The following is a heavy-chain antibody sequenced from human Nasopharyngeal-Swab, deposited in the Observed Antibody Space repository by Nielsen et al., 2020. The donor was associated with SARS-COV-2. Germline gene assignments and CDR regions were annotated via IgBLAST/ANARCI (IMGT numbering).Heavy chain of an antibody. CDR1: GFVLTYYA. J-gene: IGHJ4*02. V-gene: IGHV1-3*01. D-gene: IGHD2-15*01. CDR2: LNPGNGDT. Sequence: ASVKVSCKASGFVLTYYAVHWVRQAPGQGLGWVGWLNPGNGDTRYSQKFQGRVSLTRDTPATTAYMELSSLRSEDTAVYFCARGNCSGTTCYGLDYWGQGTLVTVSS. CDR3: ARGNCSGTTCYGLDY.